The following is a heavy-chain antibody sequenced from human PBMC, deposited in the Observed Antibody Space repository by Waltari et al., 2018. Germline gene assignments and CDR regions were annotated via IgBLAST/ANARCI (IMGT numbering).Heavy chain of an antibody. J-gene: IGHJ4*02. CDR2: IKPNSGGT. V-gene: IGHV1-2*02. CDR3: ATDDDYDSSGHDY. Sequence: QVQLVQSGAEVKKTAASVKVSCKASGYTFTGYYMHWARQAPGQGLEWMGWIKPNSGGTNHAQKFEGMVTRDRDTSISTAYMELSSLRSDDTAVYYCATDDDYDSSGHDYWGQGTLVTGSS. CDR1: GYTFTGYY. D-gene: IGHD3-22*01.